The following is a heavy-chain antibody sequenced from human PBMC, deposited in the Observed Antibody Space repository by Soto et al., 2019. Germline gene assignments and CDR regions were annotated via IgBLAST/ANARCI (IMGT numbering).Heavy chain of an antibody. CDR3: ARTSVAGNTFHV. J-gene: IGHJ6*02. CDR1: GFILSDHY. D-gene: IGHD2-15*01. CDR2: SRDKRNSYST. V-gene: IGHV3-72*01. Sequence: EVQLVESGGGLVQPGGSLRLSCAGFGFILSDHYMDWVRQAPGKGLEWVSRSRDKRNSYSTEYAPSVDGRFIVSRDESQNSLYIYMNSLKAEDTAVYYCARTSVAGNTFHVWGHGTTVIVSS.